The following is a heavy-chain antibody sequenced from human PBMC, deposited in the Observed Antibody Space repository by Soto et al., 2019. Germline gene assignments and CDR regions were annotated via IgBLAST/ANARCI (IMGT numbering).Heavy chain of an antibody. CDR1: GFMFSTTD. Sequence: GGSLRLSCAASGFMFSTTDMSWVHQAPGKGLEWLTTIEGSGEITYYADSVKGRFTISRDNSKSTVYLQMDSLTADDTAVYFCVKNSGWFNTWGQGTPVTVSS. J-gene: IGHJ5*02. D-gene: IGHD3-10*01. CDR3: VKNSGWFNT. CDR2: IEGSGEIT. V-gene: IGHV3-23*01.